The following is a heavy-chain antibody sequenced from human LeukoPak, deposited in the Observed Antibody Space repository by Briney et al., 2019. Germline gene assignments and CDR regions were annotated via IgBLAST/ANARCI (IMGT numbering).Heavy chain of an antibody. Sequence: GGSLRLSCAASGFTFSSFAMSWVRQAPGKGLEWVSGISGSGGSTYYADSVKGRFTISRDNSKNTLYLQMNSLRAEDTAVYYCAKGVRYFDWLLGGYFDYWGQGTLVTVSS. CDR3: AKGVRYFDWLLGGYFDY. V-gene: IGHV3-23*01. CDR2: ISGSGGST. CDR1: GFTFSSFA. D-gene: IGHD3-9*01. J-gene: IGHJ4*02.